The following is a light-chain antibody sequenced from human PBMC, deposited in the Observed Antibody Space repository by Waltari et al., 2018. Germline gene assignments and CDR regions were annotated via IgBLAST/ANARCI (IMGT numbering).Light chain of an antibody. CDR3: QQYNTDYT. CDR2: KAS. CDR1: QSIMSW. Sequence: DVQMTQSPPTLSASVGDTVSITCRASQSIMSWLAWYQQKAGKAPKVLISKASTLESGVPSIFSGSESGTEFTLTISNLQPDDFATYYCQQYNTDYTFGQGTILEIK. V-gene: IGKV1-5*03. J-gene: IGKJ2*01.